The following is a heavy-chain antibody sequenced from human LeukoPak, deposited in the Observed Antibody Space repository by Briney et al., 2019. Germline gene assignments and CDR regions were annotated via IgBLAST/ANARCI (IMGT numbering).Heavy chain of an antibody. Sequence: GRSLRLSCAASGFSLTYYAMHWVRQAPGKGLECMAVISYDGTNEYYADSVKGRFTISRDNSKNTMYLQMNNLRAEDTALYYCVREPDYYDRKGMDVWGQGTTVTVSS. CDR2: ISYDGTNE. CDR3: VREPDYYDRKGMDV. D-gene: IGHD3-22*01. CDR1: GFSLTYYA. V-gene: IGHV3-30*04. J-gene: IGHJ6*02.